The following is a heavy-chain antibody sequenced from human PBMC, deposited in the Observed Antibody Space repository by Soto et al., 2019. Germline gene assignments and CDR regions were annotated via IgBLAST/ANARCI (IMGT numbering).Heavy chain of an antibody. Sequence: EVQLLEFGGGVVQPGGSLRLSCSASGFTFSTSAMGWVRQAPGKGLEWVSTISASGVSTDHADSVQGRFTVSRYNSKNALYLQMNGLRVEYTALYYGAKAPRLQPRTAGQQLATQAIDYWGQGTLVTVSS. CDR2: ISASGVST. J-gene: IGHJ4*02. CDR1: GFTFSTSA. CDR3: AKAPRLQPRTAGQQLATQAIDY. D-gene: IGHD6-13*01. V-gene: IGHV3-23*01.